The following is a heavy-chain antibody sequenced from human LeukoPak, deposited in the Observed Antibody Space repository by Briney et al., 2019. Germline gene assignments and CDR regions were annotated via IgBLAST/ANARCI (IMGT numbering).Heavy chain of an antibody. CDR2: IKQDRSEK. J-gene: IGHJ3*02. CDR1: GFTFDDYA. CDR3: ARPQLRFLEIDAFDI. D-gene: IGHD3-3*01. Sequence: GGSLGLSCAASGFTFDDYAMHWVRQAPGKGLEWVANIKQDRSEKYSVDSVKGRFTISRDNAKNSLYLQMNSLRAEDTAVYYCARPQLRFLEIDAFDIWGQGTMVTVSS. V-gene: IGHV3-7*01.